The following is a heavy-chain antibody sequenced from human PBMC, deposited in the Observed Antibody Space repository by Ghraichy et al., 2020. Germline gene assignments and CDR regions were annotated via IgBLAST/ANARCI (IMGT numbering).Heavy chain of an antibody. V-gene: IGHV4-61*01. CDR2: IYYTGST. Sequence: SETLSLTCTVSGGSVSSGSHYWNWIRQPPGKELQWLGYIYYTGSTTYNPSLKSRVAISLDTSKNQFSLKLTSVTAADTAVYFCARLTMLGSPPRPLDYWGQGTLVTVSS. CDR1: GGSVSSGSHY. J-gene: IGHJ4*02. D-gene: IGHD7-27*01. CDR3: ARLTMLGSPPRPLDY.